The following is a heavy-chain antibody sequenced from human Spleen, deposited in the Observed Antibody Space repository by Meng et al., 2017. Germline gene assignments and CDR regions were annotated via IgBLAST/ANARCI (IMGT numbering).Heavy chain of an antibody. V-gene: IGHV4-59*01. J-gene: IGHJ4*02. Sequence: ESLKISCTVSGGSISSYYWSWIRQPPGKGLEWIGYIYYGGSTNYNPSLKSRVTISVDTSKNQFSLKLSSVTAADTAVYYCARGRTNFDYWGQGTLVTVSS. CDR2: IYYGGST. CDR3: ARGRTNFDY. CDR1: GGSISSYY.